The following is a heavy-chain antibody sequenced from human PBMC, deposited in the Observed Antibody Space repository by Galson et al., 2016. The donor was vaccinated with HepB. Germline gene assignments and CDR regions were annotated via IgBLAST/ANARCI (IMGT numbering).Heavy chain of an antibody. CDR3: ARNSNDYSNYYGMDV. CDR1: GVSISSYY. D-gene: IGHD4-11*01. J-gene: IGHJ6*02. CDR2: AFYSGIT. V-gene: IGHV4-59*01. Sequence: SETLSLTCTVSGVSISSYYWSWFRQPPEKGLEWIGYAFYSGITNYNPSLKSRVTISIDTSKNQFSLKLSSVTAADTAVYYCARNSNDYSNYYGMDVWGQGTTVIVSS.